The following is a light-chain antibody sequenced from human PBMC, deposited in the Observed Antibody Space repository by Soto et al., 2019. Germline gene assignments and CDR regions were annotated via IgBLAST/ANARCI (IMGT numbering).Light chain of an antibody. CDR2: GAS. J-gene: IGKJ5*01. CDR1: QGISSY. V-gene: IGKV1-9*01. Sequence: IQLTQSPSSLSASVGDRVTITCRASQGISSYLAWYQQKPGKAPKLLIYGASTLEGGVPFRFSGSGSGTDFTLIISSVQPEDFATYYCQQLNTYPITFGQGTRWRLN. CDR3: QQLNTYPIT.